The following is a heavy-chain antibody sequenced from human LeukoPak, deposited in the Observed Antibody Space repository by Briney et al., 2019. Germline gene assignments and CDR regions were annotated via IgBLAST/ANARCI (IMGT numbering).Heavy chain of an antibody. D-gene: IGHD3-22*01. CDR2: INQSGST. CDR1: GGSISNYY. J-gene: IGHJ4*02. Sequence: SQTLSLTCTVSGGSISNYYCSWIRQPPGNGRGWIGGINQSGSTNYNPSLKSRVTISVDTSKNQFSLKLSSVTAADTAVYYCARGTTYYYDSSGYYHFDYWGQGTLVTVSS. CDR3: ARGTTYYYDSSGYYHFDY. V-gene: IGHV4-34*01.